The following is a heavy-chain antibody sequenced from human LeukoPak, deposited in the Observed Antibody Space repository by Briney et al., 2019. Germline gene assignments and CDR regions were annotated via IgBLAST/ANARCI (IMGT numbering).Heavy chain of an antibody. V-gene: IGHV4-34*01. CDR1: GGSFSGYY. J-gene: IGHJ4*02. Sequence: SEALSLTCAVYGGSFSGYYWSWIRQPPGKELEWIGEINHSGSTNYNPSLKSRVTISVDTSKNQFSLKLSSVTAADTAVYYCARAPYDYVWGSYRFDHWGQGTLVTVSS. CDR3: ARAPYDYVWGSYRFDH. D-gene: IGHD3-16*02. CDR2: INHSGST.